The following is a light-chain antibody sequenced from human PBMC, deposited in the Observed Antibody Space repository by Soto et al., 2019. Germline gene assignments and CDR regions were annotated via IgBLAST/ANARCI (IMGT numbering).Light chain of an antibody. CDR2: GAS. CDR3: QQYGSSPAYT. Sequence: EIVLTQSPGTLSLSPGERATLSCRASQSVSSSYLAWYQQKPGQAPRLLIYGASSRATGIPDRFSGSGSGTDFTLTIIRLEPEDFAAYYCQQYGSSPAYTFGQGTKLEIK. V-gene: IGKV3-20*01. CDR1: QSVSSSY. J-gene: IGKJ2*01.